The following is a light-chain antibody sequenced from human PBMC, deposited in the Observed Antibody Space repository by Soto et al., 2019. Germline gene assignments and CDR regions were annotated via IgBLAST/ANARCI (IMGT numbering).Light chain of an antibody. J-gene: IGLJ2*01. CDR1: SSDVGGYNY. CDR2: DVR. Sequence: QSALTQPASVSGSPGQSITISCTGTSSDVGGYNYISWYQQHPGKAPKFIIYDVRNRPSGVSIRFSGSRAGNTASLTIFGLQAEDEADYYFSSNTSSSTVIFGGGTKLTVL. CDR3: SSNTSSSTVI. V-gene: IGLV2-14*01.